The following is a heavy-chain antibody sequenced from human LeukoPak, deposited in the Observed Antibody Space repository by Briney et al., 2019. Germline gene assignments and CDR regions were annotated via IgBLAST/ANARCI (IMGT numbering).Heavy chain of an antibody. V-gene: IGHV3-23*01. CDR2: ISGSGGST. Sequence: GGSLRLSCAASGFTFTTYAMTWVRQAPGKGLEWVSGISGSGGSTYYADSVKGRFTIARDNSKNTLYLQMNSLRAEDTAVYYCAKAAYSSGWYYFDYWGQGTLVTVSS. CDR1: GFTFTTYA. CDR3: AKAAYSSGWYYFDY. J-gene: IGHJ4*02. D-gene: IGHD6-19*01.